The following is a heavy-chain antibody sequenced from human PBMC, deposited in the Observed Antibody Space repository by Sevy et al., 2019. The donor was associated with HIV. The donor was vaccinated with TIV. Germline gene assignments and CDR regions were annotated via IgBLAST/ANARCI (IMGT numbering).Heavy chain of an antibody. CDR1: GFTFTTYN. V-gene: IGHV3-48*02. D-gene: IGHD5-12*01. CDR3: ATGGRDGYNY. CDR2: ISISSGTI. J-gene: IGHJ4*02. Sequence: GGSLRLSCAASGFTFTTYNMNWVRQAPGKGLEWVSYISISSGTIYYADSVKGRFTISRGNAKNSLYLQMNSLRDEDTAVYYCATGGRDGYNYWGQGTLVTVSS.